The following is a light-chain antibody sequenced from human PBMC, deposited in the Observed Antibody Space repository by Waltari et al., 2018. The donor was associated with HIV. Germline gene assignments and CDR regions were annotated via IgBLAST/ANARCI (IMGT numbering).Light chain of an antibody. V-gene: IGLV2-14*01. Sequence: QSALTQPASVSGSPGQSITISCTGSSDDIGSYDFVSWYQQHPGKAPKLILYEVSYRPAGISSRFSASKSGNTASLTISGHQPEDEADYYCMSYTSTSTLYVFGTGTTVTVL. CDR2: EVS. CDR3: MSYTSTSTLYV. J-gene: IGLJ1*01. CDR1: SDDIGSYDF.